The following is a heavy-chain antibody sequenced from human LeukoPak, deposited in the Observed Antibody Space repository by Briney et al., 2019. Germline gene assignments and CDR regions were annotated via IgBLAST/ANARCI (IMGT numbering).Heavy chain of an antibody. V-gene: IGHV4-59*01. CDR3: ARLPDVSGWPFDY. CDR2: IRYSGRT. Sequence: PSETLSLTCTASDDSISRDFWTWIRQPPGKGLEWIGYIRYSGRTEYNPPLKSRVTISIQTSKNQFSLKLTSVIAADTAIYYCARLPDVSGWPFDYWGQGILVTVSS. D-gene: IGHD6-25*01. J-gene: IGHJ4*02. CDR1: DDSISRDF.